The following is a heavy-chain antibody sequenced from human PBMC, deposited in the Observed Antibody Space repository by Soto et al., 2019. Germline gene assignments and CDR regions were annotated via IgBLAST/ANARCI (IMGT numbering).Heavy chain of an antibody. CDR2: ISANNGNT. Sequence: ASVKVSCTASGYRFNTYGISWVRQAPGQGLEWMGWISANNGNTNYAQNLQGRVTMTTDTSTSTAYLELRSLRSDDTAVYYCASGKAARRSIYSYFYMDVWGKGTTVTVSS. CDR3: ASGKAARRSIYSYFYMDV. J-gene: IGHJ6*03. D-gene: IGHD6-6*01. V-gene: IGHV1-18*01. CDR1: GYRFNTYG.